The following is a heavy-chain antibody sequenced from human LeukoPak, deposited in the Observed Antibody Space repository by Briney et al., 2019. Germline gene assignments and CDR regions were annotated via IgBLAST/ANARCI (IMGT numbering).Heavy chain of an antibody. V-gene: IGHV1-2*02. D-gene: IGHD7-27*01. Sequence: GASVKVSCKASGYTFTSYDINWVRQAPGQGLEWMGWINPNSGGTNYAQKFQGRVTMTRDTSISTAYMELSRLRSDDTAVYYCARDLLGWGFDYWGQGTLVTVSS. CDR3: ARDLLGWGFDY. CDR1: GYTFTSYD. J-gene: IGHJ4*02. CDR2: INPNSGGT.